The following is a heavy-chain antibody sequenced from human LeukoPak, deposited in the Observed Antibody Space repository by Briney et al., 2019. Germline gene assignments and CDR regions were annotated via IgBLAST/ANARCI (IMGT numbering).Heavy chain of an antibody. J-gene: IGHJ6*03. Sequence: GGSLRLSCAASGFTFSSYAMSWVRQAPGKGLEWVSAISGSGGSTYYADSAKGRFTISRDNSKNTLYLQMNSLRAEDTAVYYCAKGNPAATGYYYYYMDVWGKGTTVTVSS. CDR1: GFTFSSYA. CDR2: ISGSGGST. V-gene: IGHV3-23*01. D-gene: IGHD6-25*01. CDR3: AKGNPAATGYYYYYMDV.